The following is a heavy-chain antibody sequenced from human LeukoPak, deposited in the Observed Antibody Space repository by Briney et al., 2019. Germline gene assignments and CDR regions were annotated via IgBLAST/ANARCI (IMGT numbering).Heavy chain of an antibody. Sequence: PSETLSLTCTVSGGSISSGNYYWSWIRQHPGKGLEWIGNICYSGSIYYNPSLKSRVTISVDTSKNQFSLKVSSVTAADTAVYYCATLEGGVVITWGQGTLVTVSS. CDR3: ATLEGGVVIT. CDR2: ICYSGSI. D-gene: IGHD3-3*01. CDR1: GGSISSGNYY. V-gene: IGHV4-31*03. J-gene: IGHJ4*02.